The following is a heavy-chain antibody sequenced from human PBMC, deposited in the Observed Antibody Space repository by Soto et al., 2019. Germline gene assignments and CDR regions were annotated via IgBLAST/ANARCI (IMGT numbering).Heavy chain of an antibody. Sequence: GVSLRLCCAASGFTFSGYGMHLGRQAPGKGREWGAVTRHDGSNTYYAASVRGRLTISRDNSNKMLYLQMKSMRAEDPAVYYCARDGVGTTTYFGYFDYWGQGTLVNVSS. V-gene: IGHV3-33*01. D-gene: IGHD1-26*01. CDR1: GFTFSGYG. CDR2: TRHDGSNT. CDR3: ARDGVGTTTYFGYFDY. J-gene: IGHJ4*02.